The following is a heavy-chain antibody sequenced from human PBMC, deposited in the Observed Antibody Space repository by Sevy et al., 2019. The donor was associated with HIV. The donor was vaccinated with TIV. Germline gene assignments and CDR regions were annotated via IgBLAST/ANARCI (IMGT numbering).Heavy chain of an antibody. CDR2: ISSSSSYI. CDR1: GFTFSSYG. J-gene: IGHJ3*02. D-gene: IGHD6-6*01. CDR3: ARGVQTYDAFDI. Sequence: GGSLRLSCAASGFTFSSYGMHWVRQAPGKGLEWVSSISSSSSYIYYADSVKGRFNTSRDNAKNSLYLQMNSLRAEDTAVYYCARGVQTYDAFDIWGQGTMVTVSS. V-gene: IGHV3-21*01.